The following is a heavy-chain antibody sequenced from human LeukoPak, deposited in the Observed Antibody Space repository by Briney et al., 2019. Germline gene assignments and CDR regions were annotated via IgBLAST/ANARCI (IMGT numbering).Heavy chain of an antibody. Sequence: KPSETLSLTCAVYGGSFSGYYWSWIRQPPGKGLEWMGEINHRGRTNYNPSLNSRVTISVDTSKNQFSLKLSSVTAADTAVYYCARGDTFYCGCDFCYMDVWGKGTTVTVSS. CDR3: ARGDTFYCGCDFCYMDV. V-gene: IGHV4-34*01. D-gene: IGHD2-21*02. J-gene: IGHJ6*03. CDR1: GGSFSGYY. CDR2: INHRGRT.